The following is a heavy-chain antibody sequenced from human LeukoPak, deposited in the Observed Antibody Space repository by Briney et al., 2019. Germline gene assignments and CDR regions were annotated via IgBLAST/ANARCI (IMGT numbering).Heavy chain of an antibody. CDR1: GFTFSSYS. CDR2: ISSSSSYI. D-gene: IGHD4-17*01. CDR3: ARDDYGDYSAGY. Sequence: RGSLRLSCAASGFTFSSYSMNWVRQAPGKGLEWVSSISSSSSYIYYADSVKGRFTISRDNAKNSLYLQMNSLRAEDTAVYYCARDDYGDYSAGYWGQGTPVTVSS. J-gene: IGHJ4*02. V-gene: IGHV3-21*01.